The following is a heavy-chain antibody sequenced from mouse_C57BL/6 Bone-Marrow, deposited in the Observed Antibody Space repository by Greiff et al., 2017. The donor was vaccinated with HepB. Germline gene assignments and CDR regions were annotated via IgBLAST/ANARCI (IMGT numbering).Heavy chain of an antibody. J-gene: IGHJ1*03. CDR3: TRDHYYGSSYGYFDV. D-gene: IGHD1-1*01. CDR1: GFTFSSYA. Sequence: VQLKESGEGLVKPGGSLKLSCAASGFTFSSYAMSWVRQTPEKRLEWVAYISSGGDYIYYADTVKGRFTISRDNARNTLYLQMSSLKSEDTAMYYCTRDHYYGSSYGYFDVWGTGTTVTVSS. V-gene: IGHV5-9-1*02. CDR2: ISSGGDYI.